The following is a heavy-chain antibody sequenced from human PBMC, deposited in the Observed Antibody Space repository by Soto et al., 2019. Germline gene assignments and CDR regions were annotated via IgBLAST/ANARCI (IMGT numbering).Heavy chain of an antibody. CDR1: GYTFTIDD. V-gene: IGHV1-8*01. CDR2: MNPNSGNT. Sequence: SVKVSCKASGYTFTIDDINWGAQATGQGLEWMGWMNPNSGNTGYAPKLQGRVTMTRNTSISTAYMELSSVTAADTAVYYCARLTRAAFDIWGQGTMVTVSS. CDR3: ARLTRAAFDI. D-gene: IGHD3-9*01. J-gene: IGHJ3*02.